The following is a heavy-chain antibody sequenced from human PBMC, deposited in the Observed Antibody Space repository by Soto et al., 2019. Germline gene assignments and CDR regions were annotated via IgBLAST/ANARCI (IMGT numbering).Heavy chain of an antibody. Sequence: QVQLVGSGGGLVKPGGSLRLSCAASGFTFSDYYMSWIRQDPGKGLEYISYISSSSGSTNYADSVKGRFTISRDNAKNSLYLQMSSLRAEDTAVYYCARDRGGYDRLYYYHGMDVWGQGTTVTVSS. CDR3: ARDRGGYDRLYYYHGMDV. D-gene: IGHD5-12*01. CDR1: GFTFSDYY. V-gene: IGHV3-11*06. CDR2: ISSSSGST. J-gene: IGHJ6*02.